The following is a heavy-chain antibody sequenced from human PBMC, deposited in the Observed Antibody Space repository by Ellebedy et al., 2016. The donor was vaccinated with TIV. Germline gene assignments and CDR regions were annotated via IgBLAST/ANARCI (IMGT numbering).Heavy chain of an antibody. V-gene: IGHV3-7*03. CDR3: ARDMGWGNERLNDAFDI. CDR1: RISFSSYW. D-gene: IGHD5-12*01. J-gene: IGHJ3*02. Sequence: GGSLRLSCAASRISFSSYWMTWVRQAPGKGLEWVANINRDGGETFYVDSVKGRFTISRDNAKNSLYLQMNRLRAEDTAVYYCARDMGWGNERLNDAFDIWGQGTVVIVSA. CDR2: INRDGGET.